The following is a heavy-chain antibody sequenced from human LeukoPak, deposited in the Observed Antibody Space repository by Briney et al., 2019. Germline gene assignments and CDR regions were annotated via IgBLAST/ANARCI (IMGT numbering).Heavy chain of an antibody. D-gene: IGHD6-13*01. CDR1: GGSFSGYY. Sequence: SETLSLTCAVYGGSFSGYYWSWIRQPPGKGLEWIGEINHSGSTNYNPSLKSRVTISVDTSKNQFSLKLSSVTAADTAVYYCARLTKYSSSWYPGLGRGWFDPWGQGTLVTVSS. J-gene: IGHJ5*02. CDR3: ARLTKYSSSWYPGLGRGWFDP. V-gene: IGHV4-34*01. CDR2: INHSGST.